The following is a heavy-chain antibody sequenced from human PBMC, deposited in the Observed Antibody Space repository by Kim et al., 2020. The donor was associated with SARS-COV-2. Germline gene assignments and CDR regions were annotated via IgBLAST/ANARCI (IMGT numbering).Heavy chain of an antibody. CDR2: IYHSGST. Sequence: SETLSLTCAVSGGSISSSNWWSWVRQPPGKGLEWIGEIYHSGSTNYNPSLKSRVTISVDKSKNQFSLKLSSVTAADTAVYYCARDPNSGSQRGGADYWGQGTLVTVSS. CDR1: GGSISSSNW. J-gene: IGHJ4*02. V-gene: IGHV4-4*02. CDR3: ARDPNSGSQRGGADY. D-gene: IGHD1-26*01.